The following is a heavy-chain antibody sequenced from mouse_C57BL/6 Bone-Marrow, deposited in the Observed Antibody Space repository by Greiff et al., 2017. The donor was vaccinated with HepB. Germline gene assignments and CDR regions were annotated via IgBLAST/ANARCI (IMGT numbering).Heavy chain of an antibody. CDR1: GYTFTSYW. J-gene: IGHJ3*01. Sequence: EVQLQQSGTVLARPGASVKMSCKTSGYTFTSYWMHWVKQRPGQGLEWIGAIYPGNSDTSYNQKFKGKAKMTADTSASTAYMELSSLTNEDSAVYYCTRWGASFAYWGQGTLVTVSA. CDR2: IYPGNSDT. V-gene: IGHV1-5*01. CDR3: TRWGASFAY.